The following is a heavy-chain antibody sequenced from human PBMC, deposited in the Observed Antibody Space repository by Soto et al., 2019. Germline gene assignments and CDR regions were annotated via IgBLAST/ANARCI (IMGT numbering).Heavy chain of an antibody. D-gene: IGHD5-18*01. CDR2: IIPIFGTA. Sequence: SVKGSCKASGGTFSSYAIGWVRQAPGQGLEWMGGIIPIFGTANYAQKFQGRVTITADESTSTAYMELSSLRSEDTAVYYCARDRGYSYGYYYYGMDVWGQGTTVIVSS. J-gene: IGHJ6*02. V-gene: IGHV1-69*13. CDR3: ARDRGYSYGYYYYGMDV. CDR1: GGTFSSYA.